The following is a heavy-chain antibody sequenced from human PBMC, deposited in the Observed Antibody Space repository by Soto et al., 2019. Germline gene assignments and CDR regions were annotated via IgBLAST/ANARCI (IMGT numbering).Heavy chain of an antibody. V-gene: IGHV1-69*02. J-gene: IGHJ3*02. CDR2: IIPILGIA. CDR3: ARGLHADAFDI. CDR1: GGTFSSYT. Sequence: SVKVSCKASGGTFSSYTISWVRQAPGQGFEWMGRIIPILGIANYAQKFQGRVTITADKSTSTAYMELSSLRSEDTAVYYCARGLHADAFDIWGQGTMVTVSS.